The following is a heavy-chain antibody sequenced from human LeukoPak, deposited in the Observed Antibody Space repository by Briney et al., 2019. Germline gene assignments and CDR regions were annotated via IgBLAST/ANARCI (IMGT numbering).Heavy chain of an antibody. CDR1: GFTFSSYA. CDR2: ISSNGGST. CDR3: AKAELGYCSGGSCYSPGY. V-gene: IGHV3-64*04. J-gene: IGHJ4*02. D-gene: IGHD2-15*01. Sequence: GGSLRLSYSASGFTFSSYAMHWVRQAPGKGLEYVSAISSNGGSTYYADSVKGRFTISRDNSKNTLYLQMNSLRAEDTAVYYCAKAELGYCSGGSCYSPGYWGQGTLVTVSS.